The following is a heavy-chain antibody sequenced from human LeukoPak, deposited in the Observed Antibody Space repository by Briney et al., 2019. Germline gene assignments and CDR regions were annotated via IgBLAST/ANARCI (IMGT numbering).Heavy chain of an antibody. Sequence: ASVKVSCKASGYTFTSYYMHWVRQAPGQGLEWMGIINPSGGSTSYAQKFQGRVTMTRDTSTSTVYMELSSLRSEDTAVYYCARDIISSGYYYLFDYWGQGTLVTVSS. J-gene: IGHJ4*02. D-gene: IGHD3-22*01. V-gene: IGHV1-46*01. CDR2: INPSGGST. CDR3: ARDIISSGYYYLFDY. CDR1: GYTFTSYY.